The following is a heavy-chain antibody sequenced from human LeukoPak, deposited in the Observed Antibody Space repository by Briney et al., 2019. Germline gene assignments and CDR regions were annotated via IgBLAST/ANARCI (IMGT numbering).Heavy chain of an antibody. CDR1: GGAFSSYA. D-gene: IGHD6-19*01. CDR2: IIPIFGTA. J-gene: IGHJ4*02. Sequence: ASVKVSCKASGGAFSSYAISWVRQAPGQGLEWMGGIIPIFGTANYAQKFQGRVTITADESTSTAYMELRSLRSDDTAVYHCAREEYSSGWLAKPDWGQGTLVAVSS. CDR3: AREEYSSGWLAKPD. V-gene: IGHV1-69*13.